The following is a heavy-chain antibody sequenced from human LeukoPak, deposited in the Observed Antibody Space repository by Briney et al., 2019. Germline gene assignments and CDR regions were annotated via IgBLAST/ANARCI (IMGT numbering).Heavy chain of an antibody. D-gene: IGHD2-21*02. Sequence: PSETLSLTCAVYGGSFSGYYWSWIRQPPGKGLEWIGEINHSGSTNYNPSLKSRVTISVDTSKNQFSLKLTSVTAADTAVYYCARLVTPYYYYMDVWGKGTTVTVS. CDR1: GGSFSGYY. J-gene: IGHJ6*03. V-gene: IGHV4-34*01. CDR2: INHSGST. CDR3: ARLVTPYYYYMDV.